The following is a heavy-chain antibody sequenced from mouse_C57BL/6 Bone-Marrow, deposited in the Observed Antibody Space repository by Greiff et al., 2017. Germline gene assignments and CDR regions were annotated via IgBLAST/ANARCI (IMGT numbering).Heavy chain of an antibody. CDR3: ARLEFDGSSGDWYFDV. J-gene: IGHJ1*03. Sequence: QVQLQQSGPELVKPGASVKLSCKASGYTFTSYDINWVKQRPGKGLEWIGWIYPRDGSTKYNEKFKGNATLTIDTSSSTADMELHSLTSEDSAVYFCARLEFDGSSGDWYFDVWGTGTTVTVSS. CDR1: GYTFTSYD. D-gene: IGHD1-1*01. CDR2: IYPRDGST. V-gene: IGHV1-85*01.